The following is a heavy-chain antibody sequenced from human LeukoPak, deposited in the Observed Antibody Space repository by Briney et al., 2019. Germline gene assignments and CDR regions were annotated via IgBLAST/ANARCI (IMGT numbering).Heavy chain of an antibody. V-gene: IGHV4-34*01. CDR3: ARGGPGHVDY. CDR1: GGSFSGYY. J-gene: IGHJ4*02. CDR2: INHSGST. Sequence: SETLSLTCAVYGGSFSGYYWSWIRQPPGKGLEWIGEINHSGSTNYNPSLKSRVTISVDTSKNQFSLKLSSVTAADTAVYYCARGGPGHVDYWAQGTLVTVSS.